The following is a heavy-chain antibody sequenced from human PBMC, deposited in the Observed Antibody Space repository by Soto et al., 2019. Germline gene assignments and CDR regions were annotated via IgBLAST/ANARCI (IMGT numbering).Heavy chain of an antibody. CDR3: ARDEWELLPSHFYY. J-gene: IGHJ4*02. D-gene: IGHD1-26*01. Sequence: SETLSLTCGVSGGSLSSSNWWGLVRQPPGKGLEWIGEIYHSGSTNYNPSLKSRVTISVDKSKNQFSLKLSSVTAADTAVYYCARDEWELLPSHFYYWGQGTLVTVSS. CDR1: GGSLSSSNW. CDR2: IYHSGST. V-gene: IGHV4-4*02.